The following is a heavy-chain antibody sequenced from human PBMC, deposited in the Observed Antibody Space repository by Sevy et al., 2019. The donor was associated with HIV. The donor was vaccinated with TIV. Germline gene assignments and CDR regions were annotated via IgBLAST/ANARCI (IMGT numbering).Heavy chain of an antibody. V-gene: IGHV1-18*01. CDR3: GKCTLWVYDPTNRKCGMDV. J-gene: IGHJ6*02. Sequence: ASVKVSCKASGYNFINYGISWVRQAPGQGLEWVGGSSPFTGSPNYPQKLQDRVTVTTDTATNTAYMEMRNLRSDDTAVYYCGKCTLWVYDPTNRKCGMDVWGQGTTVTVSS. D-gene: IGHD5-12*01. CDR2: SSPFTGSP. CDR1: GYNFINYG.